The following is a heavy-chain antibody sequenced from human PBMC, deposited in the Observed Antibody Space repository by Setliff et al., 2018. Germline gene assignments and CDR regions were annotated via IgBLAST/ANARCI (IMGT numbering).Heavy chain of an antibody. D-gene: IGHD4-17*01. J-gene: IGHJ4*02. CDR2: ISHSGST. Sequence: NLSETLSLTCTVSGGSISSYYWSWIRQPAGKGLEWIGSISHSGSTYYNPSLRSRVTISLDTSKHQFSPKLTSVTAADTAVYYCAGGRRYDYGWDFDYWGQGTLVTVSS. V-gene: IGHV4-4*07. CDR1: GGSISSYY. CDR3: AGGRRYDYGWDFDY.